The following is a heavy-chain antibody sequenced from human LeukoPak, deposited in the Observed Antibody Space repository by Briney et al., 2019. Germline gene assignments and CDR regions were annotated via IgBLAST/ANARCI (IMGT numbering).Heavy chain of an antibody. Sequence: GGSLRLSCAASGFTFNSYSMNWVRQAPGKGLEWVSSISGSNSYIYYADSVKGRFTISRDNAKNSLYLQMNSLRAEDTAVYYCARAPYGDYGVSWFDPWGQGTLVTVSS. CDR2: ISGSNSYI. CDR3: ARAPYGDYGVSWFDP. CDR1: GFTFNSYS. V-gene: IGHV3-21*04. J-gene: IGHJ5*02. D-gene: IGHD4-17*01.